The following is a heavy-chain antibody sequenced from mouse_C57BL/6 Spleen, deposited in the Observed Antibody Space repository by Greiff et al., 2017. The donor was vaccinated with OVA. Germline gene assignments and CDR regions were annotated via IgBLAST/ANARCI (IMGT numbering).Heavy chain of an antibody. V-gene: IGHV1-26*01. Sequence: EVQLQQSGPELVKPGASVKISCKASGYTFTDYYMNWVKQSHGKSLEWIGDINPNNGGTSYNQQFKGKATLTVDKSSSTAYMELRSLTSEDSAVYYCARGGYDYEDYFDYWGQGTTLTVSS. CDR3: ARGGYDYEDYFDY. D-gene: IGHD2-4*01. CDR1: GYTFTDYY. J-gene: IGHJ2*01. CDR2: INPNNGGT.